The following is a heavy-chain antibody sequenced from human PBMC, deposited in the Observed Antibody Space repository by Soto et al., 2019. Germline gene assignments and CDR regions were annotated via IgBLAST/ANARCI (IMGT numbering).Heavy chain of an antibody. CDR3: ASKGGMDV. CDR2: ISSSSSDK. J-gene: IGHJ6*04. CDR1: GFTFSSYT. Sequence: EVQLVESGGGLVKPGGSLRISCAASGFTFSSYTMNWVRQAPGKGLDWVSSISSSSSDKYYADSVKGRFTISRDNAKNSLYLQMNSLRAEDTAVYYCASKGGMDVWGKGTTVTVSS. V-gene: IGHV3-21*02.